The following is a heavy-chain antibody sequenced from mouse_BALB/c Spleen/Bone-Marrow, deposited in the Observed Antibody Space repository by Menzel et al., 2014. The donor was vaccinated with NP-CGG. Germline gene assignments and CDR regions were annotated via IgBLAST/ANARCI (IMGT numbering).Heavy chain of an antibody. D-gene: IGHD2-4*01. Sequence: EVHLVESGGGLVQPGGSLKLSCATSGFTFSDYYMYWVRQTPEKRLEWVAYISNGGGSTYYPDTVKGRFTNSRDNAKNTLYLQMSRLKSEDTAMYYCARHNYDETWFAYWGQGTLVTVSA. CDR1: GFTFSDYY. J-gene: IGHJ3*01. CDR3: ARHNYDETWFAY. V-gene: IGHV5-12*02. CDR2: ISNGGGST.